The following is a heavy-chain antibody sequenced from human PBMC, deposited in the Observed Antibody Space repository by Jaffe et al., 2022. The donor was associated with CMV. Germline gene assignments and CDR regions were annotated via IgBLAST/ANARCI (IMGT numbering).Heavy chain of an antibody. Sequence: EVQLVESGGGLVKPGGSLRLSCAASGFTFRSYSMNWVRQAPGKGLEWVSYISTSSSTIYYADSVKGRFTISRDNAKNSLYLQMNSLRDEDTAVYYCAREEEPQWELLPLYYYNMDVWGQGTTVTVSS. CDR3: AREEEPQWELLPLYYYNMDV. CDR1: GFTFRSYS. V-gene: IGHV3-48*02. CDR2: ISTSSSTI. J-gene: IGHJ6*02. D-gene: IGHD1-26*01.